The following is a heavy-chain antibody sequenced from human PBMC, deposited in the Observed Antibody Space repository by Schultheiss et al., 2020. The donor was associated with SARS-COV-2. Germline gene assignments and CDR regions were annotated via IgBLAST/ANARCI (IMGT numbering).Heavy chain of an antibody. Sequence: SQTLSLTCTVSGGSISSYYWSWIRQPPGKGLEWIGYIYYSGSTNYNPSLKSRVTISVDTSKNQFSLKLSSVTAADTAVYYCARGYRPGYYYYYYGMDVWGQGTTVTVSS. CDR1: GGSISSYY. CDR2: IYYSGST. V-gene: IGHV4-59*08. D-gene: IGHD5-18*01. J-gene: IGHJ6*02. CDR3: ARGYRPGYYYYYYGMDV.